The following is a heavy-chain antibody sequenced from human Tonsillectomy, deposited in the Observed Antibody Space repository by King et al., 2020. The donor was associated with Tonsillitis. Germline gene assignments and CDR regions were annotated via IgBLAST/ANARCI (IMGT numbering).Heavy chain of an antibody. Sequence: QLVQSGAEVKKPGASVKVSCKASGYTFTGYYMHWVRQAPGQGLEWMGWINPNSGGTNYAQKFQGRVTMTRDTSISTAYMELSRLRSDDTAVYYCARADLITMVRGGNIDYWGQGTLVTVSS. J-gene: IGHJ4*02. CDR1: GYTFTGYY. CDR3: ARADLITMVRGGNIDY. CDR2: INPNSGGT. V-gene: IGHV1-2*02. D-gene: IGHD3-10*01.